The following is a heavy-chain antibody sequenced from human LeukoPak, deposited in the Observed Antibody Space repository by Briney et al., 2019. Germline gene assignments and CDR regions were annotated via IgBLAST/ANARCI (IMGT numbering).Heavy chain of an antibody. V-gene: IGHV4-59*11. J-gene: IGHJ4*02. CDR2: IHNSGSA. D-gene: IGHD6-19*01. CDR3: ARGGWSLDY. CDR1: GASISSHY. Sequence: PSGTLFLTCTVSGASISSHYWSWIRQPPGKGLEWIGYIHNSGSANYNASLKSRVTMSVDTSKNQFSLKLTSVTAADAAVYYCARGGWSLDYWGQGSLVSVSS.